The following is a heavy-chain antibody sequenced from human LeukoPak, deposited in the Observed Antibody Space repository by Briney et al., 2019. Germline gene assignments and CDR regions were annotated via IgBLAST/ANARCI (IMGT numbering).Heavy chain of an antibody. D-gene: IGHD5-18*01. V-gene: IGHV3-15*01. Sequence: GGSLRLSCAASGFTFSNAWMSWVRQAPGKGLGWVGRIKSKTDGGTTDYAAPVKGRFTISRDDSKNTLYLQMNSLKTEDTAVYYCAKELTRYSYGCFDYWGQGTLVTVSS. CDR3: AKELTRYSYGCFDY. CDR2: IKSKTDGGTT. CDR1: GFTFSNAW. J-gene: IGHJ4*02.